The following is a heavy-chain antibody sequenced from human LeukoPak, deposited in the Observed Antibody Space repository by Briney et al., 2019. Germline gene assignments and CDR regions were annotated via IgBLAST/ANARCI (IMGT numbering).Heavy chain of an antibody. CDR1: GGSISSSNW. CDR2: IYHSGST. Sequence: SGTLSLTCAVSGGSISSSNWWSWVRQPPGKGLEWIGEIYHSGSTNYNPSLKSRVTISVDTSKNQFSLKLSSVTAADTAVYYCARTYGSGSFVWDGMDVWGKGTTVTVSS. D-gene: IGHD3-10*01. J-gene: IGHJ6*04. CDR3: ARTYGSGSFVWDGMDV. V-gene: IGHV4-4*02.